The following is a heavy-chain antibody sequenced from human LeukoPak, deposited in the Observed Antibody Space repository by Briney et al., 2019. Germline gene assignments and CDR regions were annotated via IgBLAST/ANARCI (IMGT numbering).Heavy chain of an antibody. CDR3: VRPLERYLPFYFDH. D-gene: IGHD3-9*01. V-gene: IGHV4-38-2*02. Sequence: PSETLSLTCTVSGYSISSGYYWGWIRQPPGKGLEWIGSIYHSGSTYYNPSLKTRISIFVDTLTNQFSLRLRSVTAADTAMYFCVRPLERYLPFYFDHWSQGHLVTVSS. CDR2: IYHSGST. J-gene: IGHJ4*02. CDR1: GYSISSGYY.